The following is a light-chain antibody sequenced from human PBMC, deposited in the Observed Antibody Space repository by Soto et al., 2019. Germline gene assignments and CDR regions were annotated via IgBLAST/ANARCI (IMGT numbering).Light chain of an antibody. CDR2: DAS. CDR1: QSISSY. V-gene: IGKV3-11*01. CDR3: QQRSNGTPT. J-gene: IGKJ1*01. Sequence: EIVLTQSPATLSSSPGERATLACRASQSISSYLAWYQQKPRQAPRLLIYDASNRATGIPARFSGSGSGTDLTLTTSSLEPQDFAAYYCQQRSNGTPTFGQGTKVDI.